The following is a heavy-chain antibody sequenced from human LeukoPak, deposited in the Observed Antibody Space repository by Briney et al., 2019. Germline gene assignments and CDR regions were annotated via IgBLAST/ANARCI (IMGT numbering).Heavy chain of an antibody. V-gene: IGHV1-69*13. Sequence: SVKVSCKASGGTFSSYAIGWVRQAPGQGLEWMGGIIPIFGTANYAQKFQGRVTITADESTSTAYMELSSLRSEDTAVYYCARDRYCSGGSCYTFDYWGQGTLVTVSS. D-gene: IGHD2-15*01. CDR3: ARDRYCSGGSCYTFDY. CDR2: IIPIFGTA. J-gene: IGHJ4*02. CDR1: GGTFSSYA.